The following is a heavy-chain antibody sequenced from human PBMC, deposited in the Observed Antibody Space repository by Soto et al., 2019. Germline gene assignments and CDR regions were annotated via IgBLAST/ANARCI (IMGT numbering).Heavy chain of an antibody. Sequence: SETLSLTCTVSGGSISSYYWSWIRQPPGKGLEWIGYIYYSGSTNYNPSLKSRVTISVDTSKNQFSLKLSSVTAADTAVYYCAKSQGQWPHEGSYFDYWGQGTLVTVSS. J-gene: IGHJ4*02. V-gene: IGHV4-59*01. CDR3: AKSQGQWPHEGSYFDY. CDR2: IYYSGST. D-gene: IGHD6-19*01. CDR1: GGSISSYY.